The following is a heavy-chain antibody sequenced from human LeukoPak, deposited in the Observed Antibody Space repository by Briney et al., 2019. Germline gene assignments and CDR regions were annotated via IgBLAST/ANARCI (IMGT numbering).Heavy chain of an antibody. CDR1: GFRFSGYW. Sequence: GGSLRLSCEVSGFRFSGYWMHWVRQAPGKGLVWVSRIQGDERSASYGDSVRGRFTFSKDNAKNILYLQMDSLRVEDTAVYYCVKGHTGTIFGVVPVNPLGYWGQGTLVTVSS. J-gene: IGHJ4*02. D-gene: IGHD3-3*01. CDR2: IQGDERSA. V-gene: IGHV3-74*01. CDR3: VKGHTGTIFGVVPVNPLGY.